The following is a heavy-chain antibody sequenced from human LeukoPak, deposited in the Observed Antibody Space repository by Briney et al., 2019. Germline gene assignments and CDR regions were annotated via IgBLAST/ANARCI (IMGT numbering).Heavy chain of an antibody. J-gene: IGHJ3*02. V-gene: IGHV4-59*01. CDR1: GGSISSYY. CDR3: ARGYYDFWSGFHDAFDI. D-gene: IGHD3-3*01. CDR2: IYYSGST. Sequence: SETLSLTCTVSGGSISSYYWSWIRQPPGKGLGWIGYIYYSGSTNYNPSLKSRVTISVDTSKNQFSLKLSSVTAADTAVYYCARGYYDFWSGFHDAFDIWGQGTMVTVSS.